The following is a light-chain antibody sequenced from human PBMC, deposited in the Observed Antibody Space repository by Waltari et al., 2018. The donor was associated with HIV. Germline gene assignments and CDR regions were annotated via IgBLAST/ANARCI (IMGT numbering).Light chain of an antibody. CDR1: SSNSGARAHFE. Sequence: QSVLTQPPSVSGAPGQTVTIPCTGSSSNSGARAHFEVHWYQQLPGTAPKLLIYGNNNRPSGVPDRFSGSKSGASASLAITGLQAEDEADYYCQSYDTRLSGSVFGGGTKLTVL. V-gene: IGLV1-40*01. CDR3: QSYDTRLSGSV. CDR2: GNN. J-gene: IGLJ3*02.